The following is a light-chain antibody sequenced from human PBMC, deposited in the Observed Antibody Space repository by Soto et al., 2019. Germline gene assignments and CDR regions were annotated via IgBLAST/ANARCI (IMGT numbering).Light chain of an antibody. CDR3: QKYDSAPWT. Sequence: DIQMTQSPSSLSASVRDRVTITCWASQGISNYLAWYQQKPGKVPKLLIYAASTLQSGVPSRFSGSGSGTDFTLTISSLQPKDVETYYCQKYDSAPWTFGKGTKVKIK. V-gene: IGKV1-27*01. CDR1: QGISNY. CDR2: AAS. J-gene: IGKJ1*01.